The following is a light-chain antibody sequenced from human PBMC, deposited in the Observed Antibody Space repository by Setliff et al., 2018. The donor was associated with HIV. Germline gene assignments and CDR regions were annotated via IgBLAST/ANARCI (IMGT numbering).Light chain of an antibody. CDR3: AAWDDSLSGSYV. CDR1: SSNIGTYS. J-gene: IGLJ1*01. CDR2: RNN. Sequence: QSVLTQPPSASGTPGQRVTISCSGSSSNIGTYSVYWYQQLPGAAPKLLIYRNNQRPSGVPDRFSGSKSGTSASLAISGPRSEDEADYYCAAWDDSLSGSYVFGTGTKVTVL. V-gene: IGLV1-47*01.